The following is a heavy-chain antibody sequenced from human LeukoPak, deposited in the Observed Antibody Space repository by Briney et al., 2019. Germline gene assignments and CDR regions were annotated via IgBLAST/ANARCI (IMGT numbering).Heavy chain of an antibody. CDR3: ARERDYYDSSGRPFDY. CDR1: GGSISSYY. D-gene: IGHD3-22*01. Sequence: SETLPLTCTVSGGSISSYYWSWIRQPPGKGLEWIGYIYYSGSTNYNPSLKSRVTISVDTSKNQFSLKLSSVTAADTAVYYCARERDYYDSSGRPFDYWGQGTLVTVSS. V-gene: IGHV4-59*01. J-gene: IGHJ4*02. CDR2: IYYSGST.